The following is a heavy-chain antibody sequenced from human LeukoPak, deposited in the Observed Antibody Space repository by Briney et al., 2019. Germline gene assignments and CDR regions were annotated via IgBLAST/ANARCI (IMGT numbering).Heavy chain of an antibody. CDR2: INRDGNEE. D-gene: IGHD6-13*01. V-gene: IGHV3-7*01. CDR3: SGRASSRSPRAY. CDR1: GLTFTDFW. J-gene: IGHJ4*02. Sequence: GGSLRLSCAASGLTFTDFWMNWVRLAPGRGMEWLANINRDGNEEYYVDSVKGRFAMSIDNAKNEVYLEMNSLRAEDTGVYYCSGRASSRSPRAYWGQGTLVSVSS.